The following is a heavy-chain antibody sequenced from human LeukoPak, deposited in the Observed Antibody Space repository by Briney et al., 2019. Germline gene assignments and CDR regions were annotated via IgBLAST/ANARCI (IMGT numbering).Heavy chain of an antibody. J-gene: IGHJ4*02. Sequence: PGGSLRLSCAASGFIFGAYWMAWVRQAPGKGLEWVANINQDGSEKYYVDSVKGRFTISRDNAKKSLFLQMNSLTAEYTALYYCVRSLGWSGTRDYWGQGTLVTVSS. CDR3: VRSLGWSGTRDY. D-gene: IGHD3-16*01. V-gene: IGHV3-7*01. CDR1: GFIFGAYW. CDR2: INQDGSEK.